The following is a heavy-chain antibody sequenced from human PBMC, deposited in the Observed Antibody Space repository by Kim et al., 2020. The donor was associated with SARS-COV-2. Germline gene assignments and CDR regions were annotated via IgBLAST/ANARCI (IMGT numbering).Heavy chain of an antibody. CDR3: AKEKNVDYRFYY. J-gene: IGHJ4*01. CDR1: GFTLSSYG. D-gene: IGHD4-4*01. V-gene: IGHV3-30*18. CDR2: ICYEGGNK. Sequence: GGSLRLSCAASGFTLSSYGMHWVRQAPGKGLEWVAVICYEGGNKNYVDFVKGRFTISRDNSKKTLYLKMNILRAEDAALYYCAKEKNVDYRFYYW.